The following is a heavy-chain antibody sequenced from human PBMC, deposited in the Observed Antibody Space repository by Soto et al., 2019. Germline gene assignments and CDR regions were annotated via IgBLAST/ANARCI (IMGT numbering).Heavy chain of an antibody. Sequence: QLQLQESGPGLVKPSETLSLTCTVSGGSISSRNYYWGWIRQPPGKGLEWIGSIYYSGSTYDNPSLKSRVTISLDTSKNHFSLKLSSVTAADTAVYYCTRRSHSSSWFNYFDYWGQGTLVTVSS. CDR3: TRRSHSSSWFNYFDY. CDR1: GGSISSRNYY. CDR2: IYYSGST. D-gene: IGHD6-13*01. V-gene: IGHV4-39*02. J-gene: IGHJ4*02.